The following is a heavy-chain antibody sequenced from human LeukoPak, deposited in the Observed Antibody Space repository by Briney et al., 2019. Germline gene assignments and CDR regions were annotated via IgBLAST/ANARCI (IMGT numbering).Heavy chain of an antibody. Sequence: ASVKVSCKASGYTFTSYYMHLVRQGPGQGLELMGIVNPSGGSTSYAHKFQGKGTMTMAISKSTVYMELSSLRSEDTAVYYCARYEAAAGAVDYYYYYMDVWGKGTTVTVSS. CDR2: VNPSGGST. V-gene: IGHV1-46*01. CDR1: GYTFTSYY. CDR3: ARYEAAAGAVDYYYYYMDV. J-gene: IGHJ6*03. D-gene: IGHD6-13*01.